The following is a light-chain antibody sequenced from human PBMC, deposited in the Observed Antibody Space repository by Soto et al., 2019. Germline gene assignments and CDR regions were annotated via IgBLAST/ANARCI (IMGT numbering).Light chain of an antibody. J-gene: IGLJ2*01. CDR3: CSYTSTSVV. CDR1: ISDVSNYKF. Sequence: QSALTQPPSVSGSPGQSVAISCTGAISDVSNYKFVSWYQQHPGKAPKLIIYDVNKWPSGIPDRFSGSKSGNTASLTISGLQTEDEADYYCCSYTSTSVVFGGGTKVTVL. V-gene: IGLV2-11*01. CDR2: DVN.